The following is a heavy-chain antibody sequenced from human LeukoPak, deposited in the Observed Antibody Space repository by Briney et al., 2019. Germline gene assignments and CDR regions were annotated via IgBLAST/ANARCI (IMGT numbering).Heavy chain of an antibody. V-gene: IGHV3-66*01. D-gene: IGHD3-16*01. CDR2: IYNDGSS. CDR1: GFSVSSNY. CDR3: ARDRPFGGVLDFDY. J-gene: IGHJ4*02. Sequence: HPGGSLRLSCAASGFSVSSNYMSWVRQAPGKSLEWVSAIYNDGSSYYADSVKGRFSISRDNFKNTLYLQMNSLRVEDTAMYYCARDRPFGGVLDFDYWGQGTLVTVSS.